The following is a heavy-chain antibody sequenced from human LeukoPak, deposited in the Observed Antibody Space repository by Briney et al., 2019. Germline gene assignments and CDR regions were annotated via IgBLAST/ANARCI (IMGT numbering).Heavy chain of an antibody. D-gene: IGHD6-19*01. J-gene: IGHJ4*02. CDR1: GXTLSRYA. Sequence: PGRSLRLSCAASGXTLSRYAMHWVRQAPGKGLEWVSYLSGSSSYTNYADSVRGRFTISRDNAKNSLYLQMNSLRAEDTAVYYCARADRSLGIDYWGQGTLVTVSS. CDR2: LSGSSSYT. CDR3: ARADRSLGIDY. V-gene: IGHV3-21*05.